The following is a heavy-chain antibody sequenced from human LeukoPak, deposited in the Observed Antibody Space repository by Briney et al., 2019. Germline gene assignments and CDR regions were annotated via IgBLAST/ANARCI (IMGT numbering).Heavy chain of an antibody. CDR1: EFTLSTYW. D-gene: IGHD2-15*01. V-gene: IGHV3-7*01. CDR3: AVAATTVAHFDY. CDR2: IKQDGSEK. J-gene: IGHJ4*02. Sequence: GGSLRLSCAASEFTLSTYWMTWVRQAPGKGLEWVADIKQDGSEKYYVDSVKGRFTISRQNAKKSLFLQMNSLRAEDTAVYYCAVAATTVAHFDYWGQGTLVTVSS.